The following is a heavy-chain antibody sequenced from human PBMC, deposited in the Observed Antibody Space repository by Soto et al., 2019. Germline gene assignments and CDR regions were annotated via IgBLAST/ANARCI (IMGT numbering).Heavy chain of an antibody. D-gene: IGHD6-19*01. V-gene: IGHV4-59*01. Sequence: TLSLTCSVSGGSISGSYWSWIRQSPGKGLEWLGYVYYTGSTNYSPSLRSRVSISVDTSKNEFSLRLSSVTAADTAVYFCARSVAVPGAHIDYWGQGTQVTV. J-gene: IGHJ4*02. CDR2: VYYTGST. CDR1: GGSISGSY. CDR3: ARSVAVPGAHIDY.